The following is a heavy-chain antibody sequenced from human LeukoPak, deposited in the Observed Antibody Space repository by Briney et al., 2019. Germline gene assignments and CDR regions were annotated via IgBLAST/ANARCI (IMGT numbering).Heavy chain of an antibody. J-gene: IGHJ6*02. V-gene: IGHV3-30-3*01. CDR1: GFTFSSYA. D-gene: IGHD3-22*01. Sequence: GGSLRLSCAASGFTFSSYAMHWVRQAPGKGLEWVAVISYDGSNKYYADSVKGRFTISRDNSKNTLYLQMNSLRAEDTAVYYCARSPPIYYYDSSGYYYSPYYHGMDVWGQGTTVTVSS. CDR3: ARSPPIYYYDSSGYYYSPYYHGMDV. CDR2: ISYDGSNK.